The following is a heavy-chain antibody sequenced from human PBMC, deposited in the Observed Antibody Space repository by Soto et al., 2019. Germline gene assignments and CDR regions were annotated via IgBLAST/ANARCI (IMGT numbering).Heavy chain of an antibody. J-gene: IGHJ4*02. V-gene: IGHV3-15*01. D-gene: IGHD6-13*01. CDR1: GFTFNNAW. CDR2: IKGAPDSDTT. Sequence: PGGSLRLSCAASGFTFNNAWMSWVRQAPGKGLEWVGRIKGAPDSDTTHYAAAVRGRFTISRDDSKNTLYLQMNSLTTEDTAVYYCSKLLRAGYTSTLDFWGQGALVTVSS. CDR3: SKLLRAGYTSTLDF.